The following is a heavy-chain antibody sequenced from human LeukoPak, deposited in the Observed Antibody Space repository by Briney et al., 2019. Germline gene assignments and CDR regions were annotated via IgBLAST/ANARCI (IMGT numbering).Heavy chain of an antibody. CDR3: ARRPTGDPKFDY. V-gene: IGHV4-59*08. Sequence: SETLSLTCSVSGGSISNYFWTWIRQPPGKGLEWIGYIYSSGSAYYNPSLKSRVTISVDTSKNRFSLKLSTVTAADTAVYYCARRPTGDPKFDYWGQGTLVTVSS. J-gene: IGHJ4*02. CDR2: IYSSGSA. CDR1: GGSISNYF. D-gene: IGHD7-27*01.